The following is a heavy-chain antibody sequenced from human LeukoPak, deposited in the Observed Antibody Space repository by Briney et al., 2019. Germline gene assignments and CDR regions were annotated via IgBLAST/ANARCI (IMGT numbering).Heavy chain of an antibody. CDR1: GLNFSNYS. CDR2: ISSSSGTI. V-gene: IGHV3-48*01. D-gene: IGHD2-15*01. Sequence: PGGPLTHFCAPSGLNFSNYSLNRVRQAPGKGPEWVSYISSSSGTINYADSVKGRFTISRDNAKNSLYLQMNSLRVEDTAVYYCAGRSGPDDYWGQGTLVTVSS. J-gene: IGHJ4*02. CDR3: AGRSGPDDY.